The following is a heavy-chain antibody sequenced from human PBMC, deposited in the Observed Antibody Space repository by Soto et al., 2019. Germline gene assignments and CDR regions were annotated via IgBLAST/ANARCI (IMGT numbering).Heavy chain of an antibody. CDR2: ISSDGST. Sequence: EIQLVESGGGLVQPGGSLRLSCAASGFTVSNLFMTWVRQAPGKGLEWVSVISSDGSTYYADSVKGRFTISRDNSKNTLYLKINGRRAGDTAVFSGARDTWGGAYVFRHGARGPLFPVS. D-gene: IGHD3-16*01. V-gene: IGHV3-66*01. CDR3: ARDTWGGAYVFRH. J-gene: IGHJ4*02. CDR1: GFTVSNLF.